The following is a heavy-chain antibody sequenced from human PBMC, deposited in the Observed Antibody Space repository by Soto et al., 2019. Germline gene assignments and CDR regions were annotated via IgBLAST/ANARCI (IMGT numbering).Heavy chain of an antibody. D-gene: IGHD2-15*01. V-gene: IGHV4-39*01. CDR1: GGSLTNTNYH. J-gene: IGHJ4*01. CDR2: LYFRGST. CDR3: FGVWAATLDY. Sequence: PSETLSLTCSVSGGSLTNTNYHWGWIRHAPGKGLEWIATLYFRGSTDYNPSLQSRVTISADTSKNQMSRHLSSVTAADTAVYYCFGVWAATLDYWGQGTRVT.